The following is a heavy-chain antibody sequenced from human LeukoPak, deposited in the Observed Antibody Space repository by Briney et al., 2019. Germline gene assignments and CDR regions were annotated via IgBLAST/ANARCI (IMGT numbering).Heavy chain of an antibody. CDR3: AKGKYESSGFNWAA. V-gene: IGHV3-23*01. D-gene: IGHD3-22*01. J-gene: IGHJ4*02. Sequence: QPGGSLRISCAASGFTFSNYAMTWVRQAPGKGLEWVSALSGSGGSAYYADSVKGRFTISRDNSKNTLYLQMNSLTAEDTAVYYCAKGKYESSGFNWAAWGQGTLVTVSS. CDR1: GFTFSNYA. CDR2: LSGSGGSA.